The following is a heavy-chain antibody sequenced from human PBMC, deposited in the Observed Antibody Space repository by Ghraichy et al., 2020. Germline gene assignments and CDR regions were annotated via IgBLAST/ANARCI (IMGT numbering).Heavy chain of an antibody. CDR2: IYASGIT. CDR3: ARDPRQLVHDDFDV. CDR1: GGSFNAYY. Sequence: SETLYLTCAVSGGSFNAYYWSWIRQPAGKGLEWIGRIYASGITNYNPSLKSRVTMSVDTTKNQFSLRLSSVTAADTAVYYCARDPRQLVHDDFDVLGQGTMVTV. D-gene: IGHD1-1*01. V-gene: IGHV4-4*07. J-gene: IGHJ3*01.